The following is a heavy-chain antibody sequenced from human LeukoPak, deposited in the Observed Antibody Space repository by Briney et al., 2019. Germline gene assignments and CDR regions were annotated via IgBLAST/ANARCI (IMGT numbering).Heavy chain of an antibody. CDR2: IKSKTDGGTT. CDR1: GFTFTSAW. V-gene: IGHV3-15*01. D-gene: IGHD6-6*01. CDR3: ATGQQLVPDY. Sequence: PGGSPRLSCSASGFTFTSAWMTWVRQAPGKGLEWVGRIKSKTDGGTTDYAAPVKGRITISRDDSKNALYLQMNSLKTEDTAVYYCATGQQLVPDYWGQGTLVTVSS. J-gene: IGHJ4*02.